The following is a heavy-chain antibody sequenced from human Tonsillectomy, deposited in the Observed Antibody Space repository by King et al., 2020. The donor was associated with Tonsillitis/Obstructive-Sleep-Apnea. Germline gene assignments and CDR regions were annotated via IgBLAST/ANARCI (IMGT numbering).Heavy chain of an antibody. J-gene: IGHJ6*03. CDR1: GYTFTSYA. Sequence: VQLVQSGSELKKPGASVKVSCKASGYTFTSYAMNWVRQAPGQGLEWMGWINTNTVNPTYAQGFTGRFVFSLDTSVSTAYLQISSLKAEDTAVYYCARGNYDFWSGYSPRDYYYYMDVWGKGTTVTVSS. D-gene: IGHD3-3*01. CDR3: ARGNYDFWSGYSPRDYYYYMDV. V-gene: IGHV7-4-1*02. CDR2: INTNTVNP.